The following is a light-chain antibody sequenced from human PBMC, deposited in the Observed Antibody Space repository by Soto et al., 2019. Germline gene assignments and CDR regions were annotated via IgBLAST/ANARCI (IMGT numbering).Light chain of an antibody. CDR3: QQSHSIPST. V-gene: IGKV1-39*01. J-gene: IGKJ2*01. CDR1: QTISSY. CDR2: AAS. Sequence: DIQMTQSPSSLSASVGDRVTITCRASQTISSYLNWYQQKPGKAPKLLIYAASSLQSGVPSRFSCSGSETDFTLTISSLQPEDFATYYCQQSHSIPSTFGQGTKLEIK.